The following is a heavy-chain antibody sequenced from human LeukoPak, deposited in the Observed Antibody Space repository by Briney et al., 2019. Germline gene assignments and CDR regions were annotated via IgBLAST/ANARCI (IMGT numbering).Heavy chain of an antibody. CDR1: GGSISSYY. D-gene: IGHD5-18*01. CDR3: ARVVYSYGYYYYMDV. Sequence: SETLSLTCTVSGGSISSYYWSWIRQPAGKGLEWIGRIYTSGSTNYNPSLKSRVTISVDTSKNQFSLKLSSVTAADTAVYYCARVVYSYGYYYYMDVWGKGTTVTVSS. V-gene: IGHV4-4*07. J-gene: IGHJ6*03. CDR2: IYTSGST.